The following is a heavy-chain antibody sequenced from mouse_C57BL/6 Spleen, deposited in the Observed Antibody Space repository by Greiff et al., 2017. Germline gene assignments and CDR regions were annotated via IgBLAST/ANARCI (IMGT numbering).Heavy chain of an antibody. CDR3: TRDTTVVRGFDY. D-gene: IGHD1-1*01. V-gene: IGHV1-15*01. CDR2: IDPETGGT. J-gene: IGHJ2*01. CDR1: GYTFTDYE. Sequence: VQLQESGAELVRPGASVTLSCKASGYTFTDYEMHWVKQTPVHGLEWIGAIDPETGGTAYNQKFKGKAILTADKSSSTAYMELRSLTSEDSAVYYCTRDTTVVRGFDYWGQGTTLTVSS.